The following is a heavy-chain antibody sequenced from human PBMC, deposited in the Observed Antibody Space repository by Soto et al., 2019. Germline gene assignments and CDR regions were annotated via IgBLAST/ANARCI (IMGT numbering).Heavy chain of an antibody. Sequence: QVQLQESGPGLVKPSQTLSLTCTVSGGSINSGDYYWSWIRQPPGKGLEWIGSIYYSGSTYYNPPIRSRADMSVDTSKNQFSLKLNSVTAADTAVFYCARGVTIFGAGALDIWGQGTVVTVSS. D-gene: IGHD3-3*01. CDR3: ARGVTIFGAGALDI. CDR2: IYYSGST. V-gene: IGHV4-30-4*01. J-gene: IGHJ3*02. CDR1: GGSINSGDYY.